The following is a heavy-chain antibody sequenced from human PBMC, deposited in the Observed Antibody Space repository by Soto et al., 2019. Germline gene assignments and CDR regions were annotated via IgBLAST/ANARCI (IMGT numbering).Heavy chain of an antibody. CDR1: GGTFSSYA. Sequence: QVQLVQSGAEVKKPGSSVKVSCKASGGTFSSYAISWVRQAPGQGLEWMGGIIPIFGTANYARKFQGRVTIPAKESTSTAYMELSSLRSEDTAVYYCARRGYSYGYSYFDYWGQGTLVTVSS. J-gene: IGHJ4*02. D-gene: IGHD5-18*01. CDR2: IIPIFGTA. V-gene: IGHV1-69*12. CDR3: ARRGYSYGYSYFDY.